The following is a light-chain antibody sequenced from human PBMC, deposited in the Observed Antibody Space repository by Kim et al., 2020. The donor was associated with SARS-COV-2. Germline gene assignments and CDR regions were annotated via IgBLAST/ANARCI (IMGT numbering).Light chain of an antibody. CDR1: QTVLYSANNKNY. J-gene: IGKJ4*01. CDR3: QQYFATPLT. V-gene: IGKV4-1*01. CDR2: WAS. Sequence: ATIRCKSSQTVLYSANNKNYLAWYQQKAGQPPKLLIYWASTRESGVPDRFSGSGSGTDFTLTISSLQAEDVAVYYCQQYFATPLTFGGGTKVDIK.